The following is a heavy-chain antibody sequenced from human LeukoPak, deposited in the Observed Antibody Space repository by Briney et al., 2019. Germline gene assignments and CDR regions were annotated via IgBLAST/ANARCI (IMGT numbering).Heavy chain of an antibody. V-gene: IGHV1-8*02. Sequence: ASVKVSCKASGGTFSSYAINWVRQATGQGLEWMGWMNPNSGNTGYAQKFQGRVTMTRNTSISTAYMELSSLRSEDTAVYYCARGLSSVLLWFGELLPDNWFDPWGQGTLVTVSS. J-gene: IGHJ5*02. CDR2: MNPNSGNT. CDR1: GGTFSSYA. CDR3: ARGLSSVLLWFGELLPDNWFDP. D-gene: IGHD3-10*01.